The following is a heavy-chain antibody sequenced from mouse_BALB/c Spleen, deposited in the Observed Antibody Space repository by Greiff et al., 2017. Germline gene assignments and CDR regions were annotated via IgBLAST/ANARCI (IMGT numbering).Heavy chain of an antibody. J-gene: IGHJ3*01. D-gene: IGHD1-1*01. V-gene: IGHV14-3*02. CDR2: IDPANGNT. CDR3: ARESYYYGSSYWFAY. CDR1: GFNIKDTY. Sequence: EVQLQQSGAELVKPGASVKLSCTASGFNIKDTYMHWVKQRPEQGLEWIGRIDPANGNTKYDPKFQGKATITADTSSNTAYLQLSSLTSEDTAVYYCARESYYYGSSYWFAYWGQGTLVTVSA.